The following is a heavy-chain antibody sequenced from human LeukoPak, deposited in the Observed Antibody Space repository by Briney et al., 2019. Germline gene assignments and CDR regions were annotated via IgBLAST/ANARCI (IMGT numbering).Heavy chain of an antibody. J-gene: IGHJ4*02. CDR1: GFTFSSYG. V-gene: IGHV3-30*03. CDR2: ISYDGSNK. CDR3: ARTNEGSFDY. Sequence: GRSLRLSCAASGFTFSSYGMHWVRQAPGKGLEWVAVISYDGSNKYYADSVKGRFTISRDNSKNTLYLQMNSLRAEDTAVYYCARTNEGSFDYWGQGTLVTVSS. D-gene: IGHD1-1*01.